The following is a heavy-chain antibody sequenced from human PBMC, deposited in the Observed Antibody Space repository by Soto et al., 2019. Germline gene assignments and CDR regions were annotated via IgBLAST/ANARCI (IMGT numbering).Heavy chain of an antibody. V-gene: IGHV1-3*01. J-gene: IGHJ5*02. Sequence: AAVKVSCKACGYTFTRYGIHWVRQAPGQRLEWMGWINAANGDTKYSPKFQGRVTITRDTSASTAYMELSSLRSEDTAVYYCVRRHVSATGIDWFDPWGQGTQVTVSS. CDR1: GYTFTRYG. D-gene: IGHD6-13*01. CDR3: VRRHVSATGIDWFDP. CDR2: INAANGDT.